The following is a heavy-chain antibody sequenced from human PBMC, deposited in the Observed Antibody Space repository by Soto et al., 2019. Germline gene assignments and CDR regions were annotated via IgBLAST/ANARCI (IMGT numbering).Heavy chain of an antibody. J-gene: IGHJ4*02. CDR3: AKGSCSGGSCYWVGYFDY. Sequence: GGSLRLSCAASGFTFDDYAMHWVRQAPGKGLEWVSGISWNSGSIGYADSVKGRFTISRDNAKNSLYLQMNSLRAEDTALYYCAKGSCSGGSCYWVGYFDYWGQGTLVTVSS. D-gene: IGHD2-15*01. CDR1: GFTFDDYA. V-gene: IGHV3-9*01. CDR2: ISWNSGSI.